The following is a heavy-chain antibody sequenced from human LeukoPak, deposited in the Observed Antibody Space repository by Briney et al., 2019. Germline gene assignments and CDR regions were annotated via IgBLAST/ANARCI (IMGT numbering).Heavy chain of an antibody. D-gene: IGHD1-26*01. J-gene: IGHJ4*02. CDR1: GGSISSSSYY. CDR2: IYYSGST. Sequence: PSENPSLTCTVSGGSISSSSYYWGWVRQPPGKGLEWIGSIYYSGSTYYNPSLKSRVTISVDTSKNQFSLKLSSVTAADTAVYYCARVIGYFDYWGQGTLVTVSS. V-gene: IGHV4-39*07. CDR3: ARVIGYFDY.